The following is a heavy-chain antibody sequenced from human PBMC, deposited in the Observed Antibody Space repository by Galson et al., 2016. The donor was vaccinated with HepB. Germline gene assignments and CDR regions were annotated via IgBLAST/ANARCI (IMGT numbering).Heavy chain of an antibody. CDR3: AKGGSTAARFFRRDTPFDY. V-gene: IGHV3-23*01. CDR2: ISGSGGRI. J-gene: IGHJ4*02. D-gene: IGHD6-6*01. CDR1: GFTFSNYA. Sequence: SLRLSCAASGFTFSNYAMNWVRQAPGRGLEWVSSISGSGGRIYYADSVKGRFTISRDNSKNTLYLQMNSLRAEDTAVYYCAKGGSTAARFFRRDTPFDYSGQGTLVTVSS.